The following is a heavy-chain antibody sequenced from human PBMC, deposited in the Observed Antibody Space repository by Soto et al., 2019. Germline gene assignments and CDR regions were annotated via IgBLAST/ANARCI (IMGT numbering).Heavy chain of an antibody. CDR1: GFTFNSYT. V-gene: IGHV3-21*01. Sequence: PGGSLRLSCAASGFTFNSYTINWVRQAPGKRLKWLSSISSSGYIFSTDSVRGRFTISRDNAKNSVYLQINSLRAEDTAVYFCARDCSGGSCYHGMDVWGQGTTVTVSS. D-gene: IGHD2-15*01. J-gene: IGHJ6*02. CDR2: ISSSGYI. CDR3: ARDCSGGSCYHGMDV.